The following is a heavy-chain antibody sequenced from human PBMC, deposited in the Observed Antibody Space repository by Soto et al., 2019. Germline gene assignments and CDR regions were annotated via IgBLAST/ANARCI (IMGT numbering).Heavy chain of an antibody. J-gene: IGHJ6*03. CDR1: GGSLSSYP. Sequence: QVQLVQSGSEVKNPGSSVKVSCRASGGSLSSYPITWVRQAPGQGLEWMGRIIPIVGLTNYAQKFQGRVTITADKYTSTAYMELSRLRSDDTAVYYCARPTGGHDSGGNYMDVWGKGTTVIVSS. CDR2: IIPIVGLT. CDR3: ARPTGGHDSGGNYMDV. V-gene: IGHV1-69*02. D-gene: IGHD2-8*02.